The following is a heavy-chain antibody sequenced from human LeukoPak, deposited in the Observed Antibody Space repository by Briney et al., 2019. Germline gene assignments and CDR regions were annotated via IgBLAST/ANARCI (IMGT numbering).Heavy chain of an antibody. J-gene: IGHJ4*02. V-gene: IGHV3-30*02. Sequence: HPGGSLRLSCAASGFSFGGYGMHWVRQAPGKGLEWVAIVRYDGNNKYYADSVKGRFTISRDNSRNTLYLQMNSLRAEDTAVNYCAKDFSSLRFWDYFDYWGQGTLVTVSS. D-gene: IGHD4-17*01. CDR1: GFSFGGYG. CDR3: AKDFSSLRFWDYFDY. CDR2: VRYDGNNK.